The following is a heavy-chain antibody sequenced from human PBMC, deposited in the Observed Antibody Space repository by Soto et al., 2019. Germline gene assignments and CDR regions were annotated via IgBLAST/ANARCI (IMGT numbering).Heavy chain of an antibody. CDR1: GFTFSSYA. J-gene: IGHJ4*02. V-gene: IGHV3-53*04. CDR2: VYSGGAT. Sequence: GGSLRLSCAASGFTFSSYAMSWVRQAPGKGLEWVSLVYSGGATHYAASVKGRFTISTHSSQNTLFLQMNSLRTEDTATYYCVRGRYGSEIHWGQGTKVTVSS. D-gene: IGHD3-10*01. CDR3: VRGRYGSEIH.